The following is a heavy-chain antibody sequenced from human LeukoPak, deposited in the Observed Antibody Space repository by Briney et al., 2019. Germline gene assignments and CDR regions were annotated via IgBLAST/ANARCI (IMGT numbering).Heavy chain of an antibody. D-gene: IGHD2-21*02. CDR3: AKFYRATRGACDS. J-gene: IGHJ4*02. V-gene: IGHV3-30*04. CDR2: ISYDGSNK. Sequence: PGGSLRLSCAAAGFTFSSYAMHWVRQAAGKGLEWVAVISYDGSNKKYADSVKGRFTISRDNSKNTLYLQMNSLRAEDTAIYYCAKFYRATRGACDSWGQGTLVTVSS. CDR1: GFTFSSYA.